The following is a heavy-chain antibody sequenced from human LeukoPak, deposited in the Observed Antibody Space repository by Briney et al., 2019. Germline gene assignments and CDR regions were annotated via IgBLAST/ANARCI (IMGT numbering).Heavy chain of an antibody. V-gene: IGHV3-7*03. D-gene: IGHD3-10*01. Sequence: GGSLRLSCAASGFTFSSYWMSWVRQAPGKGLEWVANIKQDGSEKYYVDSVKGRLTISRDNAKNSLYLQMNSLRAEDTAVYYCAREMARLLWFGESLNNWFDPWGQGTLVTVSS. CDR3: AREMARLLWFGESLNNWFDP. CDR1: GFTFSSYW. CDR2: IKQDGSEK. J-gene: IGHJ5*02.